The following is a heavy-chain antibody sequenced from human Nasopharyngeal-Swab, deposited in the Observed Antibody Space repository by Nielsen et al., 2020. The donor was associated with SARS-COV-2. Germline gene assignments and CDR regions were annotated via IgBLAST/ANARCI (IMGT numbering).Heavy chain of an antibody. D-gene: IGHD5-12*01. CDR3: ASRGGGYDYFHY. V-gene: IGHV3-23*01. CDR2: ISGSGGRT. CDR1: GFTFSSYA. J-gene: IGHJ4*02. Sequence: GGSLRLSCTASGFTFSSYAMDWVRQAQGKGLEWVSGISGSGGRTYYADSVKGRFTISRDNSKNTLYLQMDGLRVEDTAVYYCASRGGGYDYFHYWDQGTLVTVSS.